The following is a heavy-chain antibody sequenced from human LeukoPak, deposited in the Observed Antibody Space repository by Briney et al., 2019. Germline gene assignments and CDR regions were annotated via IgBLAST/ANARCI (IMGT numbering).Heavy chain of an antibody. D-gene: IGHD1-20*01. CDR1: GYTLTELS. V-gene: IGHV1-24*01. J-gene: IGHJ4*02. Sequence: ASVKVSCKVSGYTLTELSMHWVRQAPGKGLEWMGGFDPEDGETIYAQKFQGRVTMTEDTSTDTAYMELSSLRSEDTAVYYCATIPSITGTDYFDYWGQGTLVTVSS. CDR3: ATIPSITGTDYFDY. CDR2: FDPEDGET.